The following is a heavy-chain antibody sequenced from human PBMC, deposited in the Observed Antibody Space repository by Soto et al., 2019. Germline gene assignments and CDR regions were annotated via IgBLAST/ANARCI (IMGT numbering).Heavy chain of an antibody. CDR2: ISSSSSYI. CDR1: GFTFRSYS. J-gene: IGHJ5*02. CDR3: ARDSSSWYEGWFDP. D-gene: IGHD6-13*01. Sequence: EVQLVESGGGLVKPGGSLRLSCAASGFTFRSYSMNWVRQAPGKGLEWVSSISSSSSYIYYADSVKGRFTISRDNAKNSLYLQMNSLRAEDTAVYYCARDSSSWYEGWFDPWGQGTLVTVSS. V-gene: IGHV3-21*01.